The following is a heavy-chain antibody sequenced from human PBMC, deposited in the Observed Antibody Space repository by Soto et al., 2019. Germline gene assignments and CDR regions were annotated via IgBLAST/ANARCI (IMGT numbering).Heavy chain of an antibody. CDR2: ISSSSSYI. Sequence: GGCLRLSCAASGVTFSSYSMNWVRQAPGKGLEWVSSISSSSSYIYYADSVKGRFTISRDNAKNSLYLQMNSLRAEDTAVYYCAREFGSSWRPFAYWGQGTLVPVS. CDR3: AREFGSSWRPFAY. D-gene: IGHD6-13*01. CDR1: GVTFSSYS. J-gene: IGHJ4*02. V-gene: IGHV3-21*01.